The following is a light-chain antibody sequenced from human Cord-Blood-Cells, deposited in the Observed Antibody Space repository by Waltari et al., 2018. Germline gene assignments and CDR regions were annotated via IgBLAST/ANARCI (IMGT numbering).Light chain of an antibody. J-gene: IGLJ2*01. CDR3: SSYTSSSTLV. Sequence: QSALTQPASVSGSPGQSITLSCTGTSSYVGGFNYVSWYQQHPGKAPKLMIYDVSNRPSGVSNRFSGSKSGNTASLTISGLQAEDEADYYCSSYTSSSTLVFGGGTKLTVL. CDR1: SSYVGGFNY. V-gene: IGLV2-14*01. CDR2: DVS.